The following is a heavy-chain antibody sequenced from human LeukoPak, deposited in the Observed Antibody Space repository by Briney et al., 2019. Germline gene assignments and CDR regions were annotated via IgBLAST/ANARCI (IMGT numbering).Heavy chain of an antibody. J-gene: IGHJ4*02. V-gene: IGHV4-59*11. D-gene: IGHD1-26*01. CDR3: AIGRRDSGSYLVDY. CDR1: GGSITSHY. CDR2: IYYSGST. Sequence: SETLSLTCTVSGGSITSHYWTWIRQPPGKGLEWIGHIYYSGSTNYNPSLKSRVTISVDTSKNQCSLKLSSVTAADTAVYYCAIGRRDSGSYLVDYWGQGSLVTVSS.